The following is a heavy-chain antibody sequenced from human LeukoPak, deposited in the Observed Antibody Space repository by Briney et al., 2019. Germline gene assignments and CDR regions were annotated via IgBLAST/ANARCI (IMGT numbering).Heavy chain of an antibody. J-gene: IGHJ5*02. CDR2: IYYSGST. V-gene: IGHV4-39*07. Sequence: SETLSLTCTVSGGSISSSSYYWGWIRQPPGKGLEWIGSIYYSGSTYYNPSLKSRVTISVDTSKNQFSLKLSSVTAADTAVYYCAREGRQLRSWFDPWGQGTLVTVSS. D-gene: IGHD6-6*01. CDR3: AREGRQLRSWFDP. CDR1: GGSISSSSYY.